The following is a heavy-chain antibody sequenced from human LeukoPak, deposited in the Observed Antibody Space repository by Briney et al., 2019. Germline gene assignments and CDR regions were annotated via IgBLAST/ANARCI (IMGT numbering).Heavy chain of an antibody. CDR2: IYHSGST. CDR3: AREVRDIVVVPAAYFDY. CDR1: GGSISSSNW. D-gene: IGHD2-2*01. J-gene: IGHJ4*02. V-gene: IGHV4-4*02. Sequence: SETLSLTCAVSGGSISSSNWWSWVRQPPGKGLEWIGEIYHSGSTNYNPSLKSRVTISVDKSKNQFSLKLSSVTAADTAVYYCAREVRDIVVVPAAYFDYWGQGTLVTVSS.